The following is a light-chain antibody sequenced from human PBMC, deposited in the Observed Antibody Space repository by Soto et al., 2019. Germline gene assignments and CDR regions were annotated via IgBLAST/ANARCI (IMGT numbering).Light chain of an antibody. J-gene: IGKJ1*01. CDR3: QQYGNSRGT. Sequence: DIQMTQSPSTLSASVGDRITITCRASRSVSSSWLAWYQQKPGKSPNLLIYKASTLQSGVPSRFSGSGSGTDFTLTISGLEPEDFAVYYCQQYGNSRGTFGQGTKVDIK. CDR2: KAS. V-gene: IGKV1-5*03. CDR1: RSVSSSW.